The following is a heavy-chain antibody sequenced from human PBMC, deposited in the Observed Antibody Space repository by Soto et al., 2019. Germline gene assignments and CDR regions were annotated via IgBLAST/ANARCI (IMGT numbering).Heavy chain of an antibody. J-gene: IGHJ5*02. CDR2: ISSSSSYI. CDR3: ARDLALDSSSWADNWFDP. D-gene: IGHD6-13*01. V-gene: IGHV3-21*01. CDR1: GFTFSSYS. Sequence: EVQLVESGGGLVKPGGSLRLSCAASGFTFSSYSMNWVRQAPGKGLEWVSSISSSSSYIYYADSVKGRFTISRDNAKNSLYLQMNSLRAEDTAMYYCARDLALDSSSWADNWFDPWGQGTLVTVSS.